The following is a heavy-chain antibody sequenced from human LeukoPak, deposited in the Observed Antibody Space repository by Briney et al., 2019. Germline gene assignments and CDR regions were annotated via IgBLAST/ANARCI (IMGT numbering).Heavy chain of an antibody. V-gene: IGHV3-74*01. CDR1: GFTFSSNW. J-gene: IGHJ4*02. Sequence: GGSLRLSCAASGFTFSSNWMHWVRQAPGKGLMWVSRINEDGSTTNYADSVKGRSTIFRDNAKNTLYLQMNSLRAEDTAVYYCVRDLGGRSGHWGQGTLVTVSS. CDR3: VRDLGGRSGH. D-gene: IGHD1-26*01. CDR2: INEDGSTT.